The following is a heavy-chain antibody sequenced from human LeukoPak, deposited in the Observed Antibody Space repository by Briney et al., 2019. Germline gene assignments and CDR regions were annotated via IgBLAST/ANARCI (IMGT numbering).Heavy chain of an antibody. Sequence: PGGSLRLSCAASGFIFSSYSVNWVRQAPGKGLEWISYISSGSSGTIYYADSVKGRFTVSRDNGKNSLYLQMNSLRDEDTAVYYCARPRPGLWLDYWGQGTLVTVSS. CDR2: ISSGSSGTI. CDR3: ARPRPGLWLDY. CDR1: GFIFSSYS. D-gene: IGHD6-19*01. V-gene: IGHV3-48*02. J-gene: IGHJ4*02.